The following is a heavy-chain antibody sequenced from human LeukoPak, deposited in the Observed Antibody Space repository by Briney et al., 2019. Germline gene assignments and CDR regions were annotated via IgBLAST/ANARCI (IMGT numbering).Heavy chain of an antibody. CDR2: MNPNSGNT. D-gene: IGHD3-22*01. J-gene: IGHJ4*02. V-gene: IGHV1-8*01. CDR3: ARFEYDSSGGYYFDY. CDR1: GYTFTSYD. Sequence: ASVKVSCKASGYTFTSYDINWVRQATGQGLEWMGWMNPNSGNTGYAQKFQGRVTMTRDMPTSTVYVELSSLRSEDTAVYYCARFEYDSSGGYYFDYWGQGTLVTVSS.